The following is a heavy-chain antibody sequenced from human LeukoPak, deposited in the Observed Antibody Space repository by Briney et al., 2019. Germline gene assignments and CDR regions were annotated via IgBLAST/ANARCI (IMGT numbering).Heavy chain of an antibody. CDR3: AKDFVVRGFDAFDI. CDR1: GFTFDDYT. V-gene: IGHV3-43*01. D-gene: IGHD3-10*01. J-gene: IGHJ3*02. CDR2: ISWDGGST. Sequence: GGSLRLSCAASGFTFDDYTMHWVRQAPGKGLEWVSLISWDGGSTYYADSVKGRFTISRDNSKNSLYLQMNSLRTEDTALYYCAKDFVVRGFDAFDIWGQGTMVTVSS.